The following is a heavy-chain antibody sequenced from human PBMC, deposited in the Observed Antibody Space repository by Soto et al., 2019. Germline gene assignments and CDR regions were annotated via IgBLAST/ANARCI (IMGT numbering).Heavy chain of an antibody. CDR3: AREPVAGIWFDP. J-gene: IGHJ5*02. CDR2: INAGNGNT. CDR1: GYTFTSYA. V-gene: IGHV1-3*01. D-gene: IGHD6-19*01. Sequence: ASVKVSCKASGYTFTSYAMHWVRQAPGQRLEWMGWINAGNGNTKYSQKCQGRVTMTTDTSTSTAYMELRSLRSDDTAVYYCAREPVAGIWFDPWGQGTLVTVSS.